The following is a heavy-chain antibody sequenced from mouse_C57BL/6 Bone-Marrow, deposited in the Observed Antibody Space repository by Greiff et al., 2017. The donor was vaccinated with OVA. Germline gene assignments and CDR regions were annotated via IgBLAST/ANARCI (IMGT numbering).Heavy chain of an antibody. V-gene: IGHV1-26*01. CDR2: INPNNGGT. D-gene: IGHD2-5*01. J-gene: IGHJ2*01. CDR3: ARWGIVTYFDY. CDR1: GYTFTDYY. Sequence: EVQLQQSGPELVKPGASVKISCKASGYTFTDYYMNWVKQSHGKSLEWIGDINPNNGGTSYNQKFKGKATLTVDKSSSTAYMELRSLTSEDSAVDYCARWGIVTYFDYWGQGTTLTVSS.